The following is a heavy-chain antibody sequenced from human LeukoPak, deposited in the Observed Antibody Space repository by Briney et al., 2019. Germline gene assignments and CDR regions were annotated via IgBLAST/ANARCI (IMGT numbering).Heavy chain of an antibody. CDR2: INTVSTCI. CDR3: ARLRRNSDRSGFYYYYDY. D-gene: IGHD3-22*01. Sequence: GGSLRLSCAASGFTFSSYSFNWVRQAPGKGLEWVSSINTVSTCIYYADSVRGRFTISRDNAKDSLWLQMNSLRAEDSGFYYCARLRRNSDRSGFYYYYDYWGQGTLVTVSS. J-gene: IGHJ4*02. V-gene: IGHV3-21*01. CDR1: GFTFSSYS.